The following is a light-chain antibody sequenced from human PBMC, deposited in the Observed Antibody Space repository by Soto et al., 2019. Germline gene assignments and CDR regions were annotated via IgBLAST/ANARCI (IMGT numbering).Light chain of an antibody. J-gene: IGKJ5*01. Sequence: EIVLTQSPATLSLSPGERATLSCRASQSVNSYLAWYQQKPGQAPRLLIYDASNRATGIPARFSVSGSGTAFTLPINSLEPEDFAVYYCQQRSSWPITFGQGTRLEIK. CDR3: QQRSSWPIT. CDR2: DAS. CDR1: QSVNSY. V-gene: IGKV3-11*01.